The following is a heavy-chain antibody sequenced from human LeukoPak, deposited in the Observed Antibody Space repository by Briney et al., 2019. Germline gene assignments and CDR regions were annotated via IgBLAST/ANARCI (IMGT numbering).Heavy chain of an antibody. CDR3: ARLGGRAVAVDY. CDR2: INHSGST. J-gene: IGHJ4*02. V-gene: IGHV4-34*01. D-gene: IGHD6-19*01. CDR1: GGSFSGYY. Sequence: SETLSLTCAVYGGSFSGYYWSWIRQPPGKGLEWIGEINHSGSTNYNPSLKSRVTISVDTSKNQFSLKLSSVTAADTAVYYCARLGGRAVAVDYWGQGTLVTDSS.